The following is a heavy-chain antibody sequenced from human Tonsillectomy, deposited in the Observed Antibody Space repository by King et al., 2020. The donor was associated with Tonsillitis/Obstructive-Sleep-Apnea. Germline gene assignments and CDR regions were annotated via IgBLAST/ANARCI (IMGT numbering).Heavy chain of an antibody. J-gene: IGHJ4*01. Sequence: LQLQESGPGLVKPSETLSLTCTVSGGSISSGSYYWGWIRQPPAKGLEWIGSIYYSGSTYYNPSLKSRVTISVDTSKNQFSLKLTSVTAAETAVYYCARLKNSGGNTPPLDYWGHGTLVTVSS. CDR2: IYYSGST. D-gene: IGHD4-23*01. CDR1: GGSISSGSYY. CDR3: ARLKNSGGNTPPLDY. V-gene: IGHV4-39*01.